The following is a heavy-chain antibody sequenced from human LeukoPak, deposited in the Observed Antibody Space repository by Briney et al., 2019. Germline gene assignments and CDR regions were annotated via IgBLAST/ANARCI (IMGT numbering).Heavy chain of an antibody. Sequence: PGGSLRLSCAASGFTFSSYWMSWVRQAPGKGLEWVGRIKSKTDGGTIDYAAPVKGRFTISRDDSKNTLFLQMNSLKIEDTAVYYCTTVTLRPVGLWGQGTLVTVSS. CDR2: IKSKTDGGTI. V-gene: IGHV3-15*05. CDR3: TTVTLRPVGL. CDR1: GFTFSSYW. D-gene: IGHD3-10*01. J-gene: IGHJ4*02.